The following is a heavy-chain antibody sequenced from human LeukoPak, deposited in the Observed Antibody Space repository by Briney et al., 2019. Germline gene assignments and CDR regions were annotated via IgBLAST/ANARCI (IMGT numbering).Heavy chain of an antibody. D-gene: IGHD1-26*01. V-gene: IGHV4-34*01. CDR3: ARDPRIVGATTGGFNY. J-gene: IGHJ4*02. CDR2: INHSGST. CDR1: GGSFSGYY. Sequence: SETLSLTCAVYGGSFSGYYWSWIRQPPGKGLEWIGEINHSGSTNYNPSLKSRVTISVDTSKNQFSLKLSSVTAADTAVYYCARDPRIVGATTGGFNYWGQGTLVIVSS.